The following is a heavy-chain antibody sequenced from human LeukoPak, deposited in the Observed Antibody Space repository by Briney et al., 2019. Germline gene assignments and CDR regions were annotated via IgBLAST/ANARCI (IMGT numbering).Heavy chain of an antibody. CDR2: ISAYNGNT. CDR3: ARSGPFGVVIIPTMSAFDI. Sequence: GASVKVSCKASGYTFTSYGISWVRQAPGQGLEWMGWISAYNGNTNYAQKLQGRVTMTTDTSTSTAYMELRSLRSDDTAVYYCARSGPFGVVIIPTMSAFDIWGQGTMLTVSS. V-gene: IGHV1-18*01. CDR1: GYTFTSYG. J-gene: IGHJ3*02. D-gene: IGHD3-3*01.